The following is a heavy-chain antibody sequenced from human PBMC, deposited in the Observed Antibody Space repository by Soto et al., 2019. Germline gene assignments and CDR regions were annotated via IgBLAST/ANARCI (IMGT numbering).Heavy chain of an antibody. CDR1: GDSVSSNSAA. CDR3: ALAVPRYGSGSYYMYYFGY. V-gene: IGHV6-1*01. CDR2: TYYRSKWYN. J-gene: IGHJ4*02. Sequence: QVQLQQSGPGLVKPSQTLSLTCAISGDSVSSNSAAWNWIRQSPSRGLEWLGRTYYRSKWYNDYEVSEKSKVPIHLVKAENQLSLQLHAVSPEYTAVYYGALAVPRYGSGSYYMYYFGYWGRGTLVIVSS. D-gene: IGHD3-10*01.